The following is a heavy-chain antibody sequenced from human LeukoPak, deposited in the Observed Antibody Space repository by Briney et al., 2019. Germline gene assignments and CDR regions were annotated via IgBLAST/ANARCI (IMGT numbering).Heavy chain of an antibody. D-gene: IGHD3-10*01. Sequence: ASVKVSCKASGYTFTSYGISWVRQGPGQGLEWMGWISAYNGNTNYAQKLQGRVTITTDTTTSKAYMELRSLRSDDTAVYYCARDYLVRGVLAYFDYWGQGTLVTVSS. V-gene: IGHV1-18*01. CDR2: ISAYNGNT. CDR3: ARDYLVRGVLAYFDY. CDR1: GYTFTSYG. J-gene: IGHJ4*02.